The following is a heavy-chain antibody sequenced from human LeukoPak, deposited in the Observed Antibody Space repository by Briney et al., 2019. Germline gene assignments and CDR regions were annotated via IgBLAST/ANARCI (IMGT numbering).Heavy chain of an antibody. J-gene: IGHJ4*02. CDR2: IYHSGST. Sequence: SQTLSLTCAVSGGSISSGGYSWSWLRQPPGTGLEWIGYIYHSGSTYYNPSLKSRVTISVDRSKNQFSLKLSSVTAADTAVYYCARGDSSGYYSYFDYWGQGTLVTVSS. V-gene: IGHV4-30-2*01. D-gene: IGHD3-22*01. CDR3: ARGDSSGYYSYFDY. CDR1: GGSISSGGYS.